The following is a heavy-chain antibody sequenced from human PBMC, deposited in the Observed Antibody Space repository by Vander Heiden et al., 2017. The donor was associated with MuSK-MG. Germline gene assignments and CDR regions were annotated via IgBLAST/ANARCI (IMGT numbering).Heavy chain of an antibody. D-gene: IGHD2-8*01. Sequence: QVRLQESGPGLVKPSPTLSLTCTVSGDSMSSGIYYWSSIRQPAGKGLEWIGRIDINVVTNYHPSLKSRVTISADASKNKFSLNLRSVTAADTAVYYCARASQLYYDTAAQSQYYVDYWGQGALVTVSS. CDR3: ARASQLYYDTAAQSQYYVDY. J-gene: IGHJ4*02. CDR2: IDINVVT. CDR1: GDSMSSGIYY. V-gene: IGHV4-61*02.